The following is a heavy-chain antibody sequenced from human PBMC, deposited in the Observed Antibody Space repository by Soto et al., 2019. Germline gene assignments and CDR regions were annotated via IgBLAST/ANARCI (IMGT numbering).Heavy chain of an antibody. Sequence: EVQLVESGGGLVQPGGSLRLSCAASGFTFSSYWMHWVRQVPGKGVVWVSRIKIDGSITSYADSVRGRFTISRDNAKNTLYLQMNSLRAEDTAVYYCARVRNGDWYFDYWGQGTLVTVSS. D-gene: IGHD2-21*02. CDR2: IKIDGSIT. V-gene: IGHV3-74*01. CDR3: ARVRNGDWYFDY. CDR1: GFTFSSYW. J-gene: IGHJ4*02.